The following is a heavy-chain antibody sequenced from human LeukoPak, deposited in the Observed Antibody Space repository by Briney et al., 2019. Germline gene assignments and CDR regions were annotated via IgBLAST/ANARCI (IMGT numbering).Heavy chain of an antibody. D-gene: IGHD3-22*01. CDR1: GYSFTSYW. V-gene: IGHV5-51*01. J-gene: IGHJ4*02. CDR3: ARRIKYDSSGSDYFDY. CDR2: IYPGDSDT. Sequence: GESLKISFKGSGYSFTSYWIGWVRQMPGKGLEWMGIIYPGDSDTRYSPSFQGQVTISADKSISTAYLQWSSLKASDTAMYYCARRIKYDSSGSDYFDYWGQGTLVTVSS.